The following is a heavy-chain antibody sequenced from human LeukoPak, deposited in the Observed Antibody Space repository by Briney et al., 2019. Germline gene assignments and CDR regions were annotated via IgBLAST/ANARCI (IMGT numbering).Heavy chain of an antibody. CDR3: ARGEMNGDGYNYGYWYFDL. CDR2: IYYTGRT. V-gene: IGHV4-59*01. CDR1: GASISSYY. D-gene: IGHD5-24*01. J-gene: IGHJ2*01. Sequence: PSETLSLTCTVSGASISSYYWSWIRQPPGKGPEWIGYIYYTGRTNYNPSLKSRVTISVDTSKNQFSLNLSSVTAADTAVYYCARGEMNGDGYNYGYWYFDLWGRGTLVTVSS.